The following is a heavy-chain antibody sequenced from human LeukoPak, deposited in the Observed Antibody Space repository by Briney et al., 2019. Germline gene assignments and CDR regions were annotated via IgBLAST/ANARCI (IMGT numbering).Heavy chain of an antibody. V-gene: IGHV1-8*01. D-gene: IGHD2-15*01. CDR2: MNPNSGNT. CDR3: ARGLVVAATNWFDP. CDR1: GYTFTSYD. J-gene: IGHJ5*02. Sequence: ASVTLSCKASGYTFTSYDINWVRHATGQGLDWMGWMNPNSGNTGYAQKFQGRVTMTRNTSISTAYMELSSLRSEDTAVYYCARGLVVAATNWFDPWGQGTLVSVSS.